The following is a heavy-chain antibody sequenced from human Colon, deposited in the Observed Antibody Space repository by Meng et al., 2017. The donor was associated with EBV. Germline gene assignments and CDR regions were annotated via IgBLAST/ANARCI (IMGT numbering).Heavy chain of an antibody. CDR2: IYYSGSR. CDR1: GASISSTAYY. J-gene: IGHJ4*02. CDR3: ARVTGKIYYDGSGYPEAFDY. V-gene: IGHV4-30-4*01. Sequence: QGPLQESGPGLVKPSQTLSLTCTVSGASISSTAYYWSWVRQPPGKGLEWTGYIYYSGSRYYNPSLKSRVTISVDTSKNQFSLKLSSVTAADTAVYYCARVTGKIYYDGSGYPEAFDYWGQGTLVTAPQ. D-gene: IGHD3-22*01.